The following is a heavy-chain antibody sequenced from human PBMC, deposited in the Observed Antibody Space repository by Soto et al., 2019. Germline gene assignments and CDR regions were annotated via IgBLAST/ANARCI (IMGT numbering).Heavy chain of an antibody. CDR1: GGSISSGDYY. CDR3: ARGRDYGANVGY. D-gene: IGHD4-17*01. Sequence: SETLSLTCTVSGGSISSGDYYWGWIRQPPGKGLEWIGYIYYSGSTYYNPSLKSRVTISVDTSKNQFSLKLSSVTAADTAVYYCARGRDYGANVGYWGQGTLVTVSS. CDR2: IYYSGST. V-gene: IGHV4-30-4*01. J-gene: IGHJ4*02.